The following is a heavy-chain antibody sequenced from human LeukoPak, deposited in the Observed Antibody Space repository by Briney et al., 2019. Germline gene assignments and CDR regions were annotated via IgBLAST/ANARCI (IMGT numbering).Heavy chain of an antibody. D-gene: IGHD2-2*01. CDR3: ARVVVVVVPAGTYYYYYYYMDV. CDR2: IYHSGST. V-gene: IGHV4-38-2*02. J-gene: IGHJ6*03. CDR1: GYSIGSGYY. Sequence: PSETLSLTCTVSGYSIGSGYYWGWIRQPPGKGLEWIGSIYHSGSTYYNPSLKSRVTISVDTSKNQFSLKLSSVTAADTAVYYCARVVVVVVPAGTYYYYYYYMDVWGKGTTVTVSS.